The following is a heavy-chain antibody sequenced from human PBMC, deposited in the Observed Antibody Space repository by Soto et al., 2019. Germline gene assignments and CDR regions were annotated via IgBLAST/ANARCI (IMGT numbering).Heavy chain of an antibody. D-gene: IGHD3-3*01. CDR2: IIPIFGTA. CDR1: GGTFSSYA. CDR3: ASNTRVDYYYYGMDV. Sequence: ASVKVSCKASGGTFSSYAISWVRQAPGQGLEWMGGIIPIFGTANYAQKFQGRVTITADESTSTAYMELSSLRSEDTAVYYCASNTRVDYYYYGMDVWGQGTTVTVSS. J-gene: IGHJ6*02. V-gene: IGHV1-69*13.